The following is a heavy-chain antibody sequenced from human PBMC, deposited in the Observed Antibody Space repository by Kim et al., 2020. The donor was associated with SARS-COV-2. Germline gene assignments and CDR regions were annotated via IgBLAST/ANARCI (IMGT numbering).Heavy chain of an antibody. V-gene: IGHV3-30*18. CDR1: GFTFSSYG. D-gene: IGHD3-9*01. J-gene: IGHJ6*02. CDR2: ISYDGSNK. Sequence: GGSLRLSCAASGFTFSSYGMNWVRQAPGKGLEWVAGISYDGSNKYYADSVKGRFTISRDKSKNTLYLQMNSLRAEDTAVYYCAKDLKYYDILTGYLTSGFYYYYYCMDVWGQGTTVTVSS. CDR3: AKDLKYYDILTGYLTSGFYYYYYCMDV.